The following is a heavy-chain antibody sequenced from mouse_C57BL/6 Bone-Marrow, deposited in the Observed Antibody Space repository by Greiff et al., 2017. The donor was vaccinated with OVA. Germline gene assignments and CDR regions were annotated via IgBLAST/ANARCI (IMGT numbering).Heavy chain of an antibody. CDR1: GFNIKDYY. Sequence: VQLQQSGAELVKPGASVKLSCTASGFNIKDYYMHWVKQSTEQGLEWIGRIDPEDGETKYAPTFPGKAPITADTSSNTAYLQLSNLTAEDTAVYYWASRSWFAYWGQGTLVTVSA. J-gene: IGHJ3*01. CDR2: IDPEDGET. V-gene: IGHV14-2*01. CDR3: ASRSWFAY.